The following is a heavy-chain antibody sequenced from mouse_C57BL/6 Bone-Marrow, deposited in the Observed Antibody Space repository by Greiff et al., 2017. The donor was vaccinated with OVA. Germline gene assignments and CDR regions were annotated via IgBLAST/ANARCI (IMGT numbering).Heavy chain of an antibody. D-gene: IGHD1-1*01. J-gene: IGHJ4*01. CDR3: GRGLYYYAMDY. V-gene: IGHV3-3*01. Sequence: EVHLVESGPSLVRPSQTLSLICTVTGFSINSDCYWIWIRQFPGNKLEYIGYTFYSGITYYNPSLESRTYITRDTSKNQFSLKLSSVTTEDTATYYCGRGLYYYAMDYWGQGTSVTVSS. CDR2: TFYSGIT. CDR1: GFSINSDCY.